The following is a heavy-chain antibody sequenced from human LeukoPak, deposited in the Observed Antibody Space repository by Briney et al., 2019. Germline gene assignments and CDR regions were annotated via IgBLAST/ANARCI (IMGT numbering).Heavy chain of an antibody. CDR1: GGSISSSNW. CDR3: ARVWLPKRTTLYYYYYGMDV. Sequence: PSETLSLTCAVSGGSISSSNWWSWVRQPPGKGLEWIGEIYHSGSTNYNPSLKSRVTISVDKSKNQFSLKLSSVTAADTAVYYCARVWLPKRTTLYYYYYGMDVWGQGTTVTVSS. CDR2: IYHSGST. J-gene: IGHJ6*02. V-gene: IGHV4-4*02. D-gene: IGHD3-10*01.